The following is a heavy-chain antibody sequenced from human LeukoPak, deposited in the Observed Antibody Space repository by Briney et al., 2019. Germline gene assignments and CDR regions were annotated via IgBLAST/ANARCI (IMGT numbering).Heavy chain of an antibody. CDR2: ITISGHTK. CDR3: ARGDPHADL. J-gene: IGHJ5*02. CDR1: GYSISSGYY. Sequence: MASETLSLTCGVSGYSISSGYYWGWIRQPPGKGLEWIADITISGHTKNYAGSVKGRFTISRDNARTSLYLQMNSLRVEDTGVYYCARGDPHADLWGQGTLVTVSS. V-gene: IGHV3-11*04.